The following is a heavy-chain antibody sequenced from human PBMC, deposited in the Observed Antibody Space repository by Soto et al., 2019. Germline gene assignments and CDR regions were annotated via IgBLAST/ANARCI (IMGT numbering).Heavy chain of an antibody. CDR1: GLSITDSEMG. Sequence: QVTLKESGPVLVKPTETLTLRCTVSGLSITDSEMGVSWIRQPPGQPLEWLAHIDSSGEKSYRTFLKSRLAIPKETSKNQIGLNMTNLDPADTATFYCARRHLGVAVSPWFDPWGQGIPVTVSS. J-gene: IGHJ5*02. D-gene: IGHD3-16*01. CDR2: IDSSGEK. CDR3: ARRHLGVAVSPWFDP. V-gene: IGHV2-26*01.